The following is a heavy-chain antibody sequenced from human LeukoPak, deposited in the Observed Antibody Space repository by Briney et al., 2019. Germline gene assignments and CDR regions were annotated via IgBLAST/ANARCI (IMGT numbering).Heavy chain of an antibody. D-gene: IGHD3-10*01. V-gene: IGHV1-69*06. CDR2: IIPIFGTA. J-gene: IGHJ5*02. Sequence: SVKVSCKASGGTFSSYAISWVRRAPGQGLEWMGGIIPIFGTANYAQKFQGRVTITADKSTSTAYMELSSLRSEDTAVYYCARERYYYGSGSFPYPPNWFDPWGQGTLVTVSS. CDR1: GGTFSSYA. CDR3: ARERYYYGSGSFPYPPNWFDP.